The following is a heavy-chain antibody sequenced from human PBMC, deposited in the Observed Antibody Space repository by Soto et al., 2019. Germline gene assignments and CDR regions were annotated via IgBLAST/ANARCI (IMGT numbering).Heavy chain of an antibody. CDR2: ISAYNGNT. D-gene: IGHD5-12*01. V-gene: IGHV1-18*01. CDR1: GYTFTSYG. J-gene: IGHJ4*02. CDR3: ARALGTSGYGVFDY. Sequence: ASVKVSSKASGYTFTSYGSSWVRQAPGQGLEWMGWISAYNGNTNYAQKLQGRVTMTTDTSTSTAYMELRSLRSDDTAVYYCARALGTSGYGVFDYWGQGTLVTVSS.